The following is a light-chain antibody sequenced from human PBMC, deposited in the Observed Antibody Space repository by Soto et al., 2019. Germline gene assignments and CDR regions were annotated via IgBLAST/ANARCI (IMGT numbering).Light chain of an antibody. Sequence: QSVLTQPDSVSGSPGQSITISCTGTSSDVGSYNLVSWYQQHPGKAPKLMMYEGSQRPSGVSNRFSGSKSGNTASLTISGLQAEDEADYYCCSYACSSIQNYVFGTGTKRNVL. J-gene: IGLJ1*01. CDR3: CSYACSSIQNYV. CDR2: EGS. V-gene: IGLV2-23*01. CDR1: SSDVGSYNL.